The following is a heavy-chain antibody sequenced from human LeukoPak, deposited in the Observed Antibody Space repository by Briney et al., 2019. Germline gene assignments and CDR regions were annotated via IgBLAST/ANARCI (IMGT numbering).Heavy chain of an antibody. CDR2: IIPIFGTA. CDR1: GGTFSSYA. CDR3: AIRPTTVATFYFDY. Sequence: SVKVSCKASGGTFSSYAISWVRQAPGQGLEWMGGIIPIFGTANYAQKFQGRVTITADKSTSTAYMELSSLRSEDTAVYYCAIRPTTVATFYFDYWGQGTLVTVSS. V-gene: IGHV1-69*06. D-gene: IGHD4-17*01. J-gene: IGHJ4*02.